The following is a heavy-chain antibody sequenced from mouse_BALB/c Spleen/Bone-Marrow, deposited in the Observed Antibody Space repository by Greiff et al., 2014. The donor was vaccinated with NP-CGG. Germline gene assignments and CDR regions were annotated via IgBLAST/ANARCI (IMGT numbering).Heavy chain of an antibody. Sequence: VQLQQSGPELVKPGASVKMSCKASGYTFTSYVMHWVKQKPGQGLEWIGYINPYNDGTKYNEKFKGKATLTSDKSSSTAYMELSSRTSEDSAAYYCARRGYDEGYYAMDYWGQGTSVTVSS. V-gene: IGHV1-14*01. CDR3: ARRGYDEGYYAMDY. CDR2: INPYNDGT. CDR1: GYTFTSYV. D-gene: IGHD2-14*01. J-gene: IGHJ4*01.